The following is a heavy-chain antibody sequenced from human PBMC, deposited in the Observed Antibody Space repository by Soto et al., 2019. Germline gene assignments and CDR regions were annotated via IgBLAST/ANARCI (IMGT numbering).Heavy chain of an antibody. J-gene: IGHJ3*02. CDR3: AHPRGYGVFDAVDI. D-gene: IGHD4-17*01. V-gene: IGHV3-23*01. CDR1: GFVFSTYA. Sequence: GGSLRLSCATSGFVFSTYAMNWVRQAPGKGLEWVSAINSGGESTFYAESVRGRFTIYRDNSFNTLYLQMRSLRPEDTAVYYCAHPRGYGVFDAVDIWGQGTMVTVSS. CDR2: INSGGEST.